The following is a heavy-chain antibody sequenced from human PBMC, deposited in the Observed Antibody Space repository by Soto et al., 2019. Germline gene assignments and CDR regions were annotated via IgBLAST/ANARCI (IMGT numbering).Heavy chain of an antibody. CDR3: ARSLTIFGVVITALSDYYYYMDV. CDR2: IKAGNGNT. CDR1: GYTFTSYA. J-gene: IGHJ6*03. V-gene: IGHV1-3*01. D-gene: IGHD3-3*01. Sequence: ASVKVSCKASGYTFTSYAMHWVRQAPGQRLEWMGWIKAGNGNTKYSQKFQGRVTITRDTSASTAYMELSSLRSEDTAVYYCARSLTIFGVVITALSDYYYYMDVWGKGTTVTVSS.